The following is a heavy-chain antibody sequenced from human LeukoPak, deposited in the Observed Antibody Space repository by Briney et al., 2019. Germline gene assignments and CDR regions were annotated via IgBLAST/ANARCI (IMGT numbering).Heavy chain of an antibody. CDR3: ASVPGIAVAGTDY. D-gene: IGHD6-19*01. Sequence: GGSLRLSCAASGFTFSSYSMNWVRQAPGKGLEWVSSISSSSSYIYYADSVKGRCTISRDNAKNSLYLQMNSLRAEDTAVYYCASVPGIAVAGTDYWGQGTLVTVSS. CDR1: GFTFSSYS. J-gene: IGHJ4*02. CDR2: ISSSSSYI. V-gene: IGHV3-21*01.